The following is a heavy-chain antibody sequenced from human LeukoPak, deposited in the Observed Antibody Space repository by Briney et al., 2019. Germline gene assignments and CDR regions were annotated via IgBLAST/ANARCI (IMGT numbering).Heavy chain of an antibody. CDR1: GFTFSSYE. CDR3: ARESGYGSPYDAFDI. CDR2: ISSSGSTI. Sequence: GGSLRLSCAASGFTFSSYEMNWVRQAPGKGLEWVSYISSSGSTIYYADSVKGRFTISRDNAKNSLYLQMNSLRAEDTAVYYCARESGYGSPYDAFDIWGQGTMVTVSS. V-gene: IGHV3-48*03. J-gene: IGHJ3*02. D-gene: IGHD5-12*01.